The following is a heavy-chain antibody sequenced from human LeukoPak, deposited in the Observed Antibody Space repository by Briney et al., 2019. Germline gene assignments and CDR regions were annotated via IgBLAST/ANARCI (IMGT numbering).Heavy chain of an antibody. V-gene: IGHV5-51*01. CDR3: ARQLWLRGDWFDP. J-gene: IGHJ5*02. CDR2: IYPGDSDT. D-gene: IGHD5-18*01. CDR1: GYSFTSYW. Sequence: GESLKISCKGSGYSFTSYWVGWVRQMPGKGLEWMGIIYPGDSDTRYSPSVQGQVTISADKSISTAYLQWSSLKASDTAMYYCARQLWLRGDWFDPWGQGTLVTVSS.